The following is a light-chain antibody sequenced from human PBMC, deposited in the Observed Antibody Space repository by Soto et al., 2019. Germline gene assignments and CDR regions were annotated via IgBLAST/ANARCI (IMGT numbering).Light chain of an antibody. CDR3: SSYAGSNNWV. Sequence: QSALTQPPSASGSPGQSVTISCTGTNSDVGDYNYVSWNQQHPGKAPKLMIYEVSKRPSGVPDRFSGSKSGNTASLTVSGLQAEDEADYYCSSYAGSNNWVFGGGTKLTVL. CDR2: EVS. J-gene: IGLJ3*02. CDR1: NSDVGDYNY. V-gene: IGLV2-8*01.